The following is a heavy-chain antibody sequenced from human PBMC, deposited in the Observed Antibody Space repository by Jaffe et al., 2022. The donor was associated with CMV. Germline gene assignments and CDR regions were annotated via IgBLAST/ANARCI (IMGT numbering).Heavy chain of an antibody. Sequence: EVQLVESGGGLVKPGGSLRLSCAASGFTFSGFGMNWVRQAPGKGLEWVSSISTSSVYIFYADSVKGRFTISRDNAKNSLYLQMNSLRAEDTAVYYCARASNGGDYCSGGSCYSDWYFDLWGRGTLVTVSS. CDR3: ARASNGGDYCSGGSCYSDWYFDL. CDR1: GFTFSGFG. D-gene: IGHD2-15*01. J-gene: IGHJ2*01. CDR2: ISTSSVYI. V-gene: IGHV3-21*01.